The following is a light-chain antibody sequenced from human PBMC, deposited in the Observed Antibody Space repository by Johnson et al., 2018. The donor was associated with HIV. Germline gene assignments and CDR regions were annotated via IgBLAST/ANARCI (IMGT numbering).Light chain of an antibody. CDR1: YSDIGNNF. CDR3: GLWQIGLSTCGV. CDR2: KND. J-gene: IGLJ1*01. V-gene: IGLV1-51*02. Sequence: SVLTQPPSVSAAPGQKVTISCSGSYSDIGNNFVSWYQQLPGAAPKLLIYKNDQRPSGIPDRFSGSKSGTSATLSITGLQTGDEADYYCGLWQIGLSTCGVFGTGARVTVL.